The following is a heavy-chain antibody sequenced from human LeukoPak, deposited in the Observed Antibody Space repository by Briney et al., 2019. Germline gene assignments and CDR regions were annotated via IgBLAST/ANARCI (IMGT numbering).Heavy chain of an antibody. CDR2: ISSSSGTI. V-gene: IGHV3-48*04. D-gene: IGHD2-15*01. J-gene: IGHJ4*02. CDR3: ARGPGSGHYFDY. CDR1: GFTISTSP. Sequence: GGSLRLSCAASGFTISTSPMNWVRQAPGKGPEWVSYISSSSGTIYYADSVKGRFTISRDNAVNSLYLQMNSLRAEDTAVYYCARGPGSGHYFDYWGQGTLVTVSS.